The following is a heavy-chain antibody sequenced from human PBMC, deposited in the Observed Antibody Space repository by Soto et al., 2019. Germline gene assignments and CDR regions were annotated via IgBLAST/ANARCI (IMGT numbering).Heavy chain of an antibody. CDR3: TRSGWVWFGELLWGVELTNDYYYYMDV. D-gene: IGHD3-10*01. CDR1: GFTFSGSA. CDR2: IRSKANSYAT. J-gene: IGHJ6*03. V-gene: IGHV3-73*01. Sequence: EVQLVESGGGLVQPGGSLKLSCAASGFTFSGSAMHWVRQASGKGLEWVGRIRSKANSYATAYAASVKGRFTISRDDSKNRAYLQMNSLKNEDTAVYYCTRSGWVWFGELLWGVELTNDYYYYMDVWGKGTTVTVSS.